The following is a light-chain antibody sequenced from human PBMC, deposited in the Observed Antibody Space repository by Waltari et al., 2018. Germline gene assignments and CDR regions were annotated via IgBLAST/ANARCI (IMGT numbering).Light chain of an antibody. J-gene: IGLJ3*02. Sequence: EPSFSVSPGGTVTLTCGLRSGSVSTTYYTSWYQQTPGQAPRPLIYSTNTRSSGVPDRISGSILGNKAALTITGAQADDESDYYCVLYMGGGILFGGGTKLTVL. V-gene: IGLV8-61*01. CDR3: VLYMGGGIL. CDR2: STN. CDR1: SGSVSTTYY.